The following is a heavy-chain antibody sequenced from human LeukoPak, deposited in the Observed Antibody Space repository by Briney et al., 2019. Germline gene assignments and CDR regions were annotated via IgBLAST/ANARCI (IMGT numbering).Heavy chain of an antibody. CDR3: ARAYGGDSELDY. CDR2: INPNSGGT. D-gene: IGHD4-23*01. Sequence: GSVKVSCKASGYTFTGYYMHWVRQAPGQGLEWMGWINPNSGGTNYAQKLQGRVTMTTDTSTGTVYMELRSLRSDDTAVYYCARAYGGDSELDYWGQGTLVTVSS. V-gene: IGHV1-2*02. J-gene: IGHJ4*02. CDR1: GYTFTGYY.